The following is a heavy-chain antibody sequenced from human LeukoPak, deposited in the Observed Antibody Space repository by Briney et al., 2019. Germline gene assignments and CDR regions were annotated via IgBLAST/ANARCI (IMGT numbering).Heavy chain of an antibody. D-gene: IGHD5-18*01. V-gene: IGHV1-8*01. CDR2: MNPNSGNT. CDR1: GYTFTSYD. Sequence: ASVMVSCKASGYTFTSYDINWVRQATGQGLEWMGWMNPNSGNTGYAQKFQGRVTMTRNTSISTAYMELSSLRSEDTAVYYCARGRGYSYGFHYWGQGTLVTVSS. J-gene: IGHJ4*02. CDR3: ARGRGYSYGFHY.